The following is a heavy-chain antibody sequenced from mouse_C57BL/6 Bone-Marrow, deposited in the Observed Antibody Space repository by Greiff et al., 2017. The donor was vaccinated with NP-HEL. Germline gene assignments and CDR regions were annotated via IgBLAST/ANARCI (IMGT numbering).Heavy chain of an antibody. J-gene: IGHJ1*03. CDR2: INPYNGDT. V-gene: IGHV1-20*01. CDR1: GYSFTGYF. D-gene: IGHD2-10*02. Sequence: VQLKQSGPELVKPGDSVKISCKASGYSFTGYFMNWVMQSHGKSLEWIGRINPYNGDTSYNQKFKGKATLTVDKSSSTAHLELRSLTSEDSAVYYCARTSIHWYFDVWGTGTTVTVSS. CDR3: ARTSIHWYFDV.